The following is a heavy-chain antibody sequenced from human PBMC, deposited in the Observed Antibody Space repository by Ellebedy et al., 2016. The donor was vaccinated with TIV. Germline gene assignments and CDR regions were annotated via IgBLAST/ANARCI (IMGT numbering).Heavy chain of an antibody. CDR2: ISHDGSSL. D-gene: IGHD6-19*01. V-gene: IGHV3-30-3*01. CDR1: GFTFDSYD. Sequence: GESLKISCVASGFTFDSYDMHWVRQAPGKGLEWVAVISHDGSSLYYADSVKGQFTVSRDNSMTTVYLEMNSLRAEDTALYYCARDLDKSSGWYGGAAYWGQGTQVTVSS. CDR3: ARDLDKSSGWYGGAAY. J-gene: IGHJ4*02.